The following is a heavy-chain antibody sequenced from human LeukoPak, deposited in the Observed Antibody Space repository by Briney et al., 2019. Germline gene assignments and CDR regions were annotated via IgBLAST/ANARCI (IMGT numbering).Heavy chain of an antibody. J-gene: IGHJ3*02. Sequence: GGSLRLSCAASGFTFSSYGMHWVRQAPGKGLEWVAVISYDGSNKYYADSVKGRFTISRDNSKNTLYLQMNSLRAEDTAVYYCAREYSGYDSPDAFDIWGQGTMVTVSS. V-gene: IGHV3-30*03. CDR1: GFTFSSYG. D-gene: IGHD5-12*01. CDR2: ISYDGSNK. CDR3: AREYSGYDSPDAFDI.